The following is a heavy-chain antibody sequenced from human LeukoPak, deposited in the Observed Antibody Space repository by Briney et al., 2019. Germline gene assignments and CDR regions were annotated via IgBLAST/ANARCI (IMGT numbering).Heavy chain of an antibody. Sequence: GSLRPSCAASGFTFSSYWMSWVRQAPGKGLEWVANIKQDGSQKYYVDSVKGRFTISRDNAKNSLYLEMNSLRAEDTAVYYCARRGHGYGSPFDYWGKGTLVTVSS. V-gene: IGHV3-7*01. CDR3: ARRGHGYGSPFDY. CDR2: IKQDGSQK. CDR1: GFTFSSYW. J-gene: IGHJ4*02. D-gene: IGHD5-18*01.